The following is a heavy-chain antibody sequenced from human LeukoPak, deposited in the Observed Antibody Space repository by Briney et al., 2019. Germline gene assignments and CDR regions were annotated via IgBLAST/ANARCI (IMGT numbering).Heavy chain of an antibody. CDR2: IIPIIGTA. J-gene: IGHJ4*02. V-gene: IGHV1-69*13. CDR1: GGTFSSYA. CDR3: ASNSYGYFDY. Sequence: GASVKVSCKASGGTFSSYAISWVRQAPGQGLEWMGGIIPIIGTANYAQKFQGRVTITADESTSTAYMELSSLRSEDTAVYYCASNSYGYFDYWGQGTLVTVSS. D-gene: IGHD5-18*01.